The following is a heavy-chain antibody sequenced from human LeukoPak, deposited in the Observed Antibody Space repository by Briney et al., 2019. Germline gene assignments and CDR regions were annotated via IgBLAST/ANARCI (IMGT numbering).Heavy chain of an antibody. J-gene: IGHJ4*02. Sequence: GGSLRLSCAASGFTVSSNYMSWVRQAPGKGLEWVSVIYSGGSTYYADSVKARFTISRDNSKNTLYLQMNSLRAEDTAVYYCASPPIAAEGRIDWGQGTLVTVSS. CDR1: GFTVSSNY. CDR3: ASPPIAAEGRID. CDR2: IYSGGST. V-gene: IGHV3-66*01. D-gene: IGHD6-13*01.